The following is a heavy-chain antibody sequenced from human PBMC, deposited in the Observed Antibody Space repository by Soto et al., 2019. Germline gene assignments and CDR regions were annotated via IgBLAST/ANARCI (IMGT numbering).Heavy chain of an antibody. CDR3: ARDGPLGGGSGSYHDY. V-gene: IGHV3-21*01. J-gene: IGHJ4*02. D-gene: IGHD3-10*01. CDR2: ISSSSSYI. Sequence: EVQLVESGGGLVKPGGSLRLSCAASGFTFSSYSMNWVRQAPGKGLEWVSSISSSSSYIYYADSVKGRFTISRDNAKNSLYLQMNSLRAEDTAVYYCARDGPLGGGSGSYHDYWGQGTLVTVSS. CDR1: GFTFSSYS.